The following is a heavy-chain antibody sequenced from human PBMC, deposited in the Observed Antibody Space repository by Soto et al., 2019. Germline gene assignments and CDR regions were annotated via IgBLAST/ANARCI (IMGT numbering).Heavy chain of an antibody. D-gene: IGHD1-1*01. CDR1: GFTFSNAW. Sequence: GGSLRLSCAASGFTFSNAWMSWVRQAPGKGLEWVGRIKSKTDGGTTDYAAPVKGRFTISRDDSKNTLYLQMNSLKTEDTAVYYCTTTHTTSALYYYYMDVWGKGTTVTVSS. V-gene: IGHV3-15*01. CDR3: TTTHTTSALYYYYMDV. CDR2: IKSKTDGGTT. J-gene: IGHJ6*03.